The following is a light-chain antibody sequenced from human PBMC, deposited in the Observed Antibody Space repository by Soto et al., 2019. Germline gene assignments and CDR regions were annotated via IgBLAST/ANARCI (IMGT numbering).Light chain of an antibody. J-gene: IGLJ1*01. CDR3: SSYTSTSTLYV. Sequence: QSALTQPASVSGSPGQSITISCTGTSSDIGGYNYVSWYQQLPGKVPKLIIYDVSNRPAGVSDRFSGSKSGNAASLTISGLQAADEADYYCSSYTSTSTLYVFGTGTKLTVL. CDR1: SSDIGGYNY. V-gene: IGLV2-14*03. CDR2: DVS.